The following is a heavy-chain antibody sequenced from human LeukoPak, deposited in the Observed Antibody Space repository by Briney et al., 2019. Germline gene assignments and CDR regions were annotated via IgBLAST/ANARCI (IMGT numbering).Heavy chain of an antibody. D-gene: IGHD2-15*01. J-gene: IGHJ4*02. CDR2: INHSGST. CDR1: GGSFSGYY. Sequence: ETLSLTCAVYGGSFSGYYWSWIRQPPGKGLEWIGEINHSGSTNYNPSLKSRVTISVDTSKNQFSLKLSSVTAADTAVYYCARRRSSFDYWGQGTLVTVSS. V-gene: IGHV4-34*01. CDR3: ARRRSSFDY.